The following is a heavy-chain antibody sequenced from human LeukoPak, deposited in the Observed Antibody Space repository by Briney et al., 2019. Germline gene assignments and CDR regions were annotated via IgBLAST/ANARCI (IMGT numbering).Heavy chain of an antibody. J-gene: IGHJ4*02. Sequence: PGGSLRLSCAASGFIFEESTIHWVRQAPGKGLEWVFLINWDGGTTRYAGSVKGRFAISRDNSKNSLYLQMNSLRVEDTALYYCATGDVDSPMNFYHWGQGTLVTVSS. CDR1: GFIFEEST. D-gene: IGHD5-18*01. CDR3: ATGDVDSPMNFYH. CDR2: INWDGGTT. V-gene: IGHV3-43*01.